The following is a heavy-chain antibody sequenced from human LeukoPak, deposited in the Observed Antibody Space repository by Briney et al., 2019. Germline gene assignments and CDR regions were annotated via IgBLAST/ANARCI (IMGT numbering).Heavy chain of an antibody. V-gene: IGHV1-69*13. CDR2: IIPIFGTA. D-gene: IGHD2-2*01. J-gene: IGHJ3*02. Sequence: SVKVSCKASGYTFTSYYMHWVRQAPGQGLEWMGGIIPIFGTANYAQKFQGRVTITADESTSTAYMELSSLRSEDTAVYYCATGYCSSTSCYSAFDIWGQGTMVTVSS. CDR1: GYTFTSYY. CDR3: ATGYCSSTSCYSAFDI.